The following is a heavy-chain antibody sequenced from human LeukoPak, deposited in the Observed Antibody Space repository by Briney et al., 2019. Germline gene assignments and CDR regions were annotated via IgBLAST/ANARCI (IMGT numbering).Heavy chain of an antibody. V-gene: IGHV4-59*01. CDR3: ASYYDSSGYDAFDI. CDR1: GGSISSYS. D-gene: IGHD3-22*01. CDR2: IYHSGST. J-gene: IGHJ3*02. Sequence: SETLSLTCTVSGGSISSYSWSWIRQPPGKGLEWIGYIYHSGSTYYNPSLKSRVTISVDRSKNQFSLKLSSVTAADTAVYYCASYYDSSGYDAFDIWGQGTMVTVSS.